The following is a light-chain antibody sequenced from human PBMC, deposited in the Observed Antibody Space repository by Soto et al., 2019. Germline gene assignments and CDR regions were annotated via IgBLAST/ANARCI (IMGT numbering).Light chain of an antibody. CDR2: RNH. CDR3: AAWDDSLRAVV. J-gene: IGLJ2*01. V-gene: IGLV1-44*01. Sequence: QLVLTQSPSESATPGQRVTISCSGSGSNIGTHAVNWYQQVPGTAPTLLIFRNHQRPSGVPDRFSGSKSGTSASLAISGPQSEDDADYYCAAWDDSLRAVVFGGGTKLTVL. CDR1: GSNIGTHA.